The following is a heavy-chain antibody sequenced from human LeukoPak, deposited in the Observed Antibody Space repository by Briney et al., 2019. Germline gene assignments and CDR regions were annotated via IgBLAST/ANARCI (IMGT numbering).Heavy chain of an antibody. D-gene: IGHD1-26*01. Sequence: SETLSLTCAVSGYSISSGYYWGWIRQPPGKGLEWIGSIYHSGSTYYNPSLKSRVTISVDTSKNQFSLKLSSVTAADTAVYYCAGNSVGATAYWGQGTLVTVSS. J-gene: IGHJ4*02. CDR3: AGNSVGATAY. CDR2: IYHSGST. V-gene: IGHV4-38-2*01. CDR1: GYSISSGYY.